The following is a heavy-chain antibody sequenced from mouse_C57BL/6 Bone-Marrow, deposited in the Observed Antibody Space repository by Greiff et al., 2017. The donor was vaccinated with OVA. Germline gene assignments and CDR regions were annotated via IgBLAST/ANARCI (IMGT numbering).Heavy chain of an antibody. V-gene: IGHV1-50*01. CDR1: GYTFTSYW. CDR2: LDPSDSYT. D-gene: IGHD2-3*01. CDR3: ARGGMVKGYYFDY. Sequence: QVQLQQPGAELVKPGASVKLSCKASGYTFTSYWMQWVNQRPGQGLEWIGELDPSDSYTNYNQKFKGKATLTVDPSSSTAYMQLSSLTSEDSAVYYCARGGMVKGYYFDYWGQGTTLTVSS. J-gene: IGHJ2*01.